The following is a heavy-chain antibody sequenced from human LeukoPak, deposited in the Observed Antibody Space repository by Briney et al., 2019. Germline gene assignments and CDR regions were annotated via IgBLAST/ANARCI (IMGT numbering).Heavy chain of an antibody. V-gene: IGHV3-66*01. CDR1: GFTVSSNY. CDR2: IYSGGST. D-gene: IGHD2-2*01. CDR3: ASLAVVQHPDY. Sequence: GGSLRPSCAASGFTVSSNYMSWVRQAPGKGLEWVSVIYSGGSTYYADSVKGRFTISRDNSKNTLYLQMNSLRAEDTAVYYCASLAVVQHPDYWGQGTLVTVSS. J-gene: IGHJ4*02.